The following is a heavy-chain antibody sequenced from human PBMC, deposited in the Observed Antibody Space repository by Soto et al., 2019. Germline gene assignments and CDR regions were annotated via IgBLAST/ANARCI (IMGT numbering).Heavy chain of an antibody. J-gene: IGHJ6*02. CDR3: ARPHLDRPTYYGLDV. CDR2: INSGSDTI. CDR1: EFTLSAYS. V-gene: IGHV3-48*02. D-gene: IGHD3-16*01. Sequence: QPGGSLRLSCAASEFTLSAYSMNWVRQAPGKGLEWISFINSGSDTIYYGDSVKGRFTISRDNAKNALYLQMNSLRDDDTAVYYCARPHLDRPTYYGLDVWSQGTPVTVSS.